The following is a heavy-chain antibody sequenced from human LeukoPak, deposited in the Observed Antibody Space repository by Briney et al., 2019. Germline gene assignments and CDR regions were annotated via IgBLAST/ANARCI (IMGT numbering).Heavy chain of an antibody. J-gene: IGHJ4*02. CDR2: IRSDGYIK. CDR1: GFTFSGSG. Sequence: PGGSLRLSCAASGFTFSGSGMHWVRQAPGKGLEWVAFIRSDGYIKYYADSVKGRFTISRDNSKNTLYLQMNSLRAEDTAVYYCARALITIFGPMGYWGQGTLVTVSS. D-gene: IGHD3-3*01. CDR3: ARALITIFGPMGY. V-gene: IGHV3-30*02.